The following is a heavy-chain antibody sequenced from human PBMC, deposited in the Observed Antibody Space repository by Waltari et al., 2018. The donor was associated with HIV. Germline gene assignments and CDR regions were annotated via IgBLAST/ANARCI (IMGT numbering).Heavy chain of an antibody. V-gene: IGHV3-66*01. CDR1: GFTVSSNY. Sequence: EVQLVESGGGLVQPGGSLRLSCAASGFTVSSNYMSWVRQAPGKGLEWVSVIYSGGSTNYADAGKGRFTIARDNSKDTLYLQMNSLRAEDTAVYYCASDGNHSSSPLSPSNYWGQGTLVTVSS. CDR2: IYSGGST. CDR3: ASDGNHSSSPLSPSNY. D-gene: IGHD6-6*01. J-gene: IGHJ4*02.